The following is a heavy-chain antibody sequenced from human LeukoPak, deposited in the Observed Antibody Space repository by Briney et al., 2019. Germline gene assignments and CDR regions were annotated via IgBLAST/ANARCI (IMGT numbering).Heavy chain of an antibody. CDR3: VYVVPAAYRTYYFDY. V-gene: IGHV1-18*01. CDR2: ISAYNGNT. CDR1: GYTFTSYG. D-gene: IGHD2-2*01. Sequence: ASVKVSCKASGYTFTSYGISWVRQAPGQGLEWMGWISAYNGNTNYAQKLQGRVTMTTDTSTSTAYMKLRSLRSDDTAVYYCVYVVPAAYRTYYFDYWGQGTLVTVSS. J-gene: IGHJ4*02.